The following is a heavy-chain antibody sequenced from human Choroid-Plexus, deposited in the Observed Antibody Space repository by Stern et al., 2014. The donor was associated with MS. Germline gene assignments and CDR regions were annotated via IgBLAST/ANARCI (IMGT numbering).Heavy chain of an antibody. CDR3: AKDRQYLTFFFDF. Sequence: DQLVESGGGVVQPGRPLRLSCAASGFSFSSFGMHWVRQAPGKGLYWVALISYDGSKDYADSVKGRFAISRDNSKNTLYLQMNSLRAEDTAVYYCAKDRQYLTFFFDFWGQGSLVTVSS. CDR2: ISYDGSK. D-gene: IGHD2/OR15-2a*01. CDR1: GFSFSSFG. J-gene: IGHJ4*02. V-gene: IGHV3-30*18.